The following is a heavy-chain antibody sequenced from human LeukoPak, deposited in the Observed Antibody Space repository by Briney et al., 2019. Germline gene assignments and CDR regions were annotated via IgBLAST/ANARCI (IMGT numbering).Heavy chain of an antibody. CDR3: ASSEGYSYGFDY. D-gene: IGHD5-18*01. CDR2: IIPIFGTA. Sequence: VASVTVPCKASGGTFSSYAISWVRQAPGQGLEWMGGIIPIFGTANYAQKFQGRVTITADESTSTAYMELSSLRSEDTAVYYCASSEGYSYGFDYWGQGTLVTVSS. CDR1: GGTFSSYA. J-gene: IGHJ4*02. V-gene: IGHV1-69*13.